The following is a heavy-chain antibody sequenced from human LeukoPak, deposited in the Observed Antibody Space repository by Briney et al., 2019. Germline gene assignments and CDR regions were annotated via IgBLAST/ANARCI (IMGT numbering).Heavy chain of an antibody. Sequence: SETLSLPCTVSGGSISSSTYYWVWIRQPPGKGLEWIGSIYYNGNTYYNPSLKSRVTISVDTSKNQFSLRLSSVTATDRAVYYCASSPGGYCSSASCYTGGYFDYWGQGSLVTVSS. CDR3: ASSPGGYCSSASCYTGGYFDY. D-gene: IGHD2-2*02. CDR1: GGSISSSTYY. J-gene: IGHJ4*02. V-gene: IGHV4-39*01. CDR2: IYYNGNT.